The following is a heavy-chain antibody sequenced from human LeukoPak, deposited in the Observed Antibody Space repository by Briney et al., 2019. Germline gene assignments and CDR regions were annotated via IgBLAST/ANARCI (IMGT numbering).Heavy chain of an antibody. CDR3: ARVHRGVPAALGITMVRGVIDY. CDR1: GGSFSGYY. D-gene: IGHD3-10*01. CDR2: INHSGST. Sequence: SETLSLTXAVYGGSFSGYYWSWIRQAPGKGLEWIGEINHSGSTNYNPSLKSRVTISVDTSKNQFSLKLSSVTAADTAVYYCARVHRGVPAALGITMVRGVIDYWGQGTLVTVSS. J-gene: IGHJ4*02. V-gene: IGHV4-34*01.